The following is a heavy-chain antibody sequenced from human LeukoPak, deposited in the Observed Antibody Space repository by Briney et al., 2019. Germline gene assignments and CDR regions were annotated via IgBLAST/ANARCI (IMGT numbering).Heavy chain of an antibody. Sequence: SETLSLTCTVSGGSISSYYWSWIRQPPGKGLEWIGEINHSGSTNYNPSLKSRVTISVDTSKNQFSLKLSSVTAADTAVYYCARGVLDSSGYFLLDYWGQGTLVTVSS. CDR2: INHSGST. D-gene: IGHD3-22*01. V-gene: IGHV4-34*01. J-gene: IGHJ4*02. CDR3: ARGVLDSSGYFLLDY. CDR1: GGSISSYY.